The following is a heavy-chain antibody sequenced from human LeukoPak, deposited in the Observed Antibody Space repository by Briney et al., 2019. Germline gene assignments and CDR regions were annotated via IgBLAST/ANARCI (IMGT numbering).Heavy chain of an antibody. Sequence: GGSLRLSCAASGFTFSSYALSWVRQAPGKGLEWVSAISGSGSTTYYADSVKGRFTISRDNSKDTLFLQMNTLRAEDAAVYYCAGGAGVYYYGMDVWGQGTSVTVSS. CDR2: ISGSGSTT. CDR1: GFTFSSYA. J-gene: IGHJ6*02. CDR3: AGGAGVYYYGMDV. V-gene: IGHV3-23*01.